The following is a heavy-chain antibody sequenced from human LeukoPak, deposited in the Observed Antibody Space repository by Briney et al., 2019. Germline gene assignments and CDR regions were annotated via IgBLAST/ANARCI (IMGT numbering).Heavy chain of an antibody. Sequence: SETLSLTCAVYGGSFSGYYWSWIRQPPGKGLEWIGEINHSGSTNYNPSLKSRVTISVDTSKNQFSLKLSSVTAADTAVYYCARVKNTDAFDFLGQGTMVTVSS. CDR1: GGSFSGYY. V-gene: IGHV4-34*01. CDR3: ARVKNTDAFDF. D-gene: IGHD2/OR15-2a*01. CDR2: INHSGST. J-gene: IGHJ3*01.